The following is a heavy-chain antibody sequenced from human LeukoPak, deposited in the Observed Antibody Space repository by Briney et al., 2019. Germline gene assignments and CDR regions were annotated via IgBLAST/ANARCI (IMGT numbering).Heavy chain of an antibody. CDR1: GFTFSSYA. J-gene: IGHJ5*02. D-gene: IGHD2-15*01. CDR2: ISGSGGST. V-gene: IGHV3-23*01. Sequence: PGGSLRLSCAVSGFTFSSYAMSWVRQAPGKGLEWVSAISGSGGSTYYADSVKGRFTISRDNSKNTLYLQMNSLRAEDTAVYYCAKGGYCSGGSCHTPADWFDPWGQGTLVTVSS. CDR3: AKGGYCSGGSCHTPADWFDP.